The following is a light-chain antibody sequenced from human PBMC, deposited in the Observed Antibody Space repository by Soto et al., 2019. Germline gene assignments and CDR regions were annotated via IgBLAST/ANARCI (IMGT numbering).Light chain of an antibody. J-gene: IGKJ1*01. CDR3: QQYNTYPQT. CDR2: AAF. V-gene: IGKV1-16*02. Sequence: DIPMTQSPSSLSASVGDRVTITCRASQDISNSLAWFQQKPGKAPKPLIYAAFSLQSGVPSKFSGSGSGTDFTLTISSLQPEDFATYFCQQYNTYPQTFGQGTKVEIK. CDR1: QDISNS.